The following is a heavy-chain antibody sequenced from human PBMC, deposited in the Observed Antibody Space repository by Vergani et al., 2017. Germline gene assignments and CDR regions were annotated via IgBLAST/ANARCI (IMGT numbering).Heavy chain of an antibody. CDR2: IYYSGST. CDR1: GGSISSSSYY. J-gene: IGHJ4*02. D-gene: IGHD6-13*01. Sequence: QLQLQESGPGLVKPSETLSLTCTVSGGSISSSSYYWGWIRQPPGKGLEWIGSIYYSGSTYYNPSLKSRVTISVDTSKNQFSLKLGSVTAADTAVYYCARTAIAAAGIIDYWGQGTLVTVSS. CDR3: ARTAIAAAGIIDY. V-gene: IGHV4-39*01.